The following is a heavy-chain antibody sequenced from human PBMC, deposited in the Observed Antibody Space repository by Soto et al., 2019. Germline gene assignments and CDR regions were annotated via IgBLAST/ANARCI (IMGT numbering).Heavy chain of an antibody. V-gene: IGHV3-30*18. J-gene: IGHJ4*02. CDR2: ISYDGSNK. CDR3: AKGPAETYYYDSSGFDY. Sequence: GGSLRLSCAASGFAFSSYGMHWVRQAPGKGLEWVAVISYDGSNKYYADSVKGRFTISRDNSKNTLYLQMNSLRAEDTAVYYCAKGPAETYYYDSSGFDYWGQGTLVTVSS. CDR1: GFAFSSYG. D-gene: IGHD3-22*01.